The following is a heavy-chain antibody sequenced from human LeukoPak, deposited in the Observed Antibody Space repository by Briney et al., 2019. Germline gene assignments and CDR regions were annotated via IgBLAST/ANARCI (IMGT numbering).Heavy chain of an antibody. Sequence: SETLSLTCAVYGGSFSGYYWSWIRQPPGKGLEWIGEINHSGSTNYNPSLKSRVTISLDPSKNQFSLKLSSVTAADTAVYYCASGGISTSEGNRNWFDPWGQGTLVTVSS. D-gene: IGHD6-6*01. CDR2: INHSGST. J-gene: IGHJ5*02. CDR1: GGSFSGYY. V-gene: IGHV4-34*01. CDR3: ASGGISTSEGNRNWFDP.